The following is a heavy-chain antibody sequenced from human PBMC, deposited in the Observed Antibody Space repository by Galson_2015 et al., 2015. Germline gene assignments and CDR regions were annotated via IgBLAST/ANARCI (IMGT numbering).Heavy chain of an antibody. CDR3: AKAGTNRGSFDY. Sequence: SLRLSCAASGFTFSSYGMHWVRQAPGKGLEWVAVISYDGSNKYYADSVKGRFTISRDNSKNTLYLQMNSLRAEDTAVYYCAKAGTNRGSFDYWGQGTLVTVSS. J-gene: IGHJ4*02. CDR2: ISYDGSNK. D-gene: IGHD7-27*01. V-gene: IGHV3-30*18. CDR1: GFTFSSYG.